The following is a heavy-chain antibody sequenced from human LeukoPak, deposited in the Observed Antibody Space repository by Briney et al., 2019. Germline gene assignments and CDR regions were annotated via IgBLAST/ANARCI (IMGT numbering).Heavy chain of an antibody. D-gene: IGHD2/OR15-2a*01. CDR2: IFYSGTT. CDR3: ARLDNYLFDY. V-gene: IGHV4-39*07. J-gene: IGHJ4*02. CDR1: GGSISSSTYY. Sequence: SETLSLTCTVSGGSISSSTYYWGWIRQPPGKGLEWIGSIFYSGTTYYNPSLKSRVTLSVDTSKNQFSLTLTSVTAADTAVYYCARLDNYLFDYWGQGSLVTVSP.